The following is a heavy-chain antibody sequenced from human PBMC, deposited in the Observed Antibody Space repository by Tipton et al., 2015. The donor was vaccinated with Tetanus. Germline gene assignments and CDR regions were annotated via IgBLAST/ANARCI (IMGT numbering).Heavy chain of an antibody. CDR3: ARDPAVLRFLEWLPDWYFAL. CDR1: GDSMSGESDY. V-gene: IGHV4-31*03. CDR2: IHYRGTT. J-gene: IGHJ2*01. Sequence: TLSLTCTISGDSMSGESDYWSWIRHLPGKGLEWIGYIHYRGTTLFNPSLKRRLTMSVDTSQNQFSLKLRSAAAADTAVYYCARDPAVLRFLEWLPDWYFALWGRGTLVTVSS. D-gene: IGHD3-3*01.